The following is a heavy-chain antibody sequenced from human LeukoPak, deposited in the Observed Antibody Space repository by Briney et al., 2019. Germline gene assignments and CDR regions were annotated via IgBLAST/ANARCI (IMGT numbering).Heavy chain of an antibody. J-gene: IGHJ4*02. CDR3: ARGIAAAGTDY. D-gene: IGHD6-13*01. CDR2: IYYSGST. Sequence: SETLSLTCTVSGGSISSYYWSWIRQPPGKGLEWIGYIYYSGSTNYNPSLKSRVTISVDTSKNQFSLKLSSVTAADTAVYYCARGIAAAGTDYWGQRTLVTVSS. CDR1: GGSISSYY. V-gene: IGHV4-59*08.